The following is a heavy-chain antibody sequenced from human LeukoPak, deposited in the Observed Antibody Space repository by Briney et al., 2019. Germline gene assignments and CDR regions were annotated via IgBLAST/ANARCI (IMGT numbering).Heavy chain of an antibody. CDR2: INDSGGT. J-gene: IGHJ4*02. Sequence: SETLSLTCAVYGGSFSGHLWTWFRQPPGKGLECIGEINDSGGTNYNPSLKSRVTMSVDSSKNQFSLKLTSVTAADTAVYYCARGRQGHYWGQGTLVTVSS. CDR1: GGSFSGHL. V-gene: IGHV4-34*01. CDR3: ARGRQGHY.